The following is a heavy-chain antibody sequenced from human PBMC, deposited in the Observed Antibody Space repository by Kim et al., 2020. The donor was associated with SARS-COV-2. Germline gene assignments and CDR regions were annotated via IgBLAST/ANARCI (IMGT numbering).Heavy chain of an antibody. CDR1: GGSFSGYY. V-gene: IGHV4-34*01. J-gene: IGHJ4*02. D-gene: IGHD3-9*01. Sequence: SETLSLTCAVYGGSFSGYYWSWIRQPPGKGLEWIGEINHSGSTNYNPSLKSRVTISVDTSKNQFSLKLSSVTAADTAVYYCARIIGRIRYFDWLPDYWGQGTLVTVSS. CDR3: ARIIGRIRYFDWLPDY. CDR2: INHSGST.